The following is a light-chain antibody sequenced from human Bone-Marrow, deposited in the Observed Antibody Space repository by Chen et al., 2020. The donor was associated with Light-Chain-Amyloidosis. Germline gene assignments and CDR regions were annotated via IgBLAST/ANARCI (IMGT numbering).Light chain of an antibody. CDR1: NIGSTS. V-gene: IGLV3-21*02. CDR2: DDS. Sequence: SYVLTQPSSVSVAPGQTATIACGGNNIGSTSVHWYQQTPGQAPQLVVYDDSDRPSGIPERLAGSNSGNTATLTISRVEAEDEADYYCQVWDRSSDRPVFGGGTKLTVL. J-gene: IGLJ3*02. CDR3: QVWDRSSDRPV.